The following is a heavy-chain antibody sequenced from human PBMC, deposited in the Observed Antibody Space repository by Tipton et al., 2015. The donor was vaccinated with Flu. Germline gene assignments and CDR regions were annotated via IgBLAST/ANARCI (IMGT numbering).Heavy chain of an antibody. Sequence: GSLRLSCAASGFTFDTYYMTWVRQAPGKGLEWVASIKEDGSEEDYVDPVKGRFTISRGNAKKSLYLQMNSLRAEDAAVYYCARDYNYYATTGYDYWFFDLWGRGTLVTVSS. CDR1: GFTFDTYY. CDR3: ARDYNYYATTGYDYWFFDL. J-gene: IGHJ2*01. CDR2: IKEDGSEE. D-gene: IGHD3-22*01. V-gene: IGHV3-7*01.